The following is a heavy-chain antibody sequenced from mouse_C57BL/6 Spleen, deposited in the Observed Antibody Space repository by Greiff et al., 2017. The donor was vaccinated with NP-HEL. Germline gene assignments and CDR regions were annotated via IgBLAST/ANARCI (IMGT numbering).Heavy chain of an antibody. D-gene: IGHD2-13*01. CDR2: IDPSDSYT. CDR1: GYTFTSYW. J-gene: IGHJ4*01. Sequence: QVHVKQPGAELVMPGASVKLSCKASGYTFTSYWMHWVKQRPGQGLEWIGEIDPSDSYTNYNQKFKGKSTLTVDKSSSTAYMRLSSLTSEDSAVYYCARWGTRAMDYWGQGTSVTVSS. V-gene: IGHV1-69*01. CDR3: ARWGTRAMDY.